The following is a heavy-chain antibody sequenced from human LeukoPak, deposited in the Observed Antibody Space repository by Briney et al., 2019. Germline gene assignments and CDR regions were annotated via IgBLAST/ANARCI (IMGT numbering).Heavy chain of an antibody. D-gene: IGHD3-3*01. J-gene: IGHJ4*02. Sequence: GGSLRLSCAASGFTFSSYWMSWVRQAPGKGLEWVANIKHDGSEKYYVDSVKGRFTISRDNAKNSLYLQMNSLRAEDTAVYYCARADDFWSGYPYYFDYWGQGTLVTVSS. V-gene: IGHV3-7*01. CDR1: GFTFSSYW. CDR2: IKHDGSEK. CDR3: ARADDFWSGYPYYFDY.